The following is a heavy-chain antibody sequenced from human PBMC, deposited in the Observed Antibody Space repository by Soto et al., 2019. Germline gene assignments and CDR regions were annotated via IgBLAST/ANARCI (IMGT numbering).Heavy chain of an antibody. CDR2: IYYSGST. V-gene: IGHV4-31*03. CDR3: ARDNEGYYGSGSYYNYYYYGMDV. Sequence: SETLSLTCTVSGGSISSGGYYWGWIRQHPGKGLEWIGYIYYSGSTYYNPSLKSRVTISVDTSKNQFSLKLSSVTAADTAVYYCARDNEGYYGSGSYYNYYYYGMDVWGQGTTVTAP. CDR1: GGSISSGGYY. J-gene: IGHJ6*02. D-gene: IGHD3-10*01.